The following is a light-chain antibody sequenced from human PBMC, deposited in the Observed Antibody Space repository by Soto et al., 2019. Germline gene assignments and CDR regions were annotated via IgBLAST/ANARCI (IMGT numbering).Light chain of an antibody. Sequence: EIVLTQSPGPLSLSPGERATLSCRASQSVSSSYLAWYQQKPGQAPRLLIYGASSRATDIPDRFSGSGSGTDITLTISRLEPEDFAVYYCQQYGSSPPYTFGQGTKLELK. J-gene: IGKJ2*01. V-gene: IGKV3-20*01. CDR2: GAS. CDR3: QQYGSSPPYT. CDR1: QSVSSSY.